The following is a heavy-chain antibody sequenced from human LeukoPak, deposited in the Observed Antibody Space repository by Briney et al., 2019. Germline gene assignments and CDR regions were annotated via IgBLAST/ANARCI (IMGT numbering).Heavy chain of an antibody. CDR1: GFTFSRYW. Sequence: GGSLRLSCVASGFTFSRYWVNWVRQAPGKGLEWVANINQDGSEKNYVDSVKGRFTISRDNAKNSLYLQTNSLRAEDTAVYYCASDYDSGYWGQGTLVTVSS. CDR3: ASDYDSGY. CDR2: INQDGSEK. D-gene: IGHD5-12*01. V-gene: IGHV3-7*01. J-gene: IGHJ4*02.